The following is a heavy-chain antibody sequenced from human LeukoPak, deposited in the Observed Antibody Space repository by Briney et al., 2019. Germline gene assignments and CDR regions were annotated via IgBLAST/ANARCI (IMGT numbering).Heavy chain of an antibody. D-gene: IGHD2-2*01. J-gene: IGHJ3*02. CDR2: IYYSGST. CDR3: ARAGVPQYAFDI. V-gene: IGHV4-59*06. Sequence: SETLSLTCTVSGGSISSYYWSWIRQPPGKGLEWIGYIYYSGSTYYNPSLKSRVTISVDTSKNQFSLKLSSVTAADTAVYYCARAGVPQYAFDIWGQGTMVTVSS. CDR1: GGSISSYY.